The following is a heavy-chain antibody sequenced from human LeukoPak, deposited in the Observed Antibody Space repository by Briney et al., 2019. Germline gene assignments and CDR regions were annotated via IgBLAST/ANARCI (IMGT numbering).Heavy chain of an antibody. D-gene: IGHD5-18*01. Sequence: SETLSLTCTVSGGSISSSNYYWGWIRQPPGKGLEWIGTIYYSGSIYYNLSLKSRVTISVDTSKNQFSLKLSSVTAADTAVYYCAGRYSYGYVGYWGQGTRVIVSS. J-gene: IGHJ4*02. CDR3: AGRYSYGYVGY. CDR2: IYYSGSI. V-gene: IGHV4-39*07. CDR1: GGSISSSNYY.